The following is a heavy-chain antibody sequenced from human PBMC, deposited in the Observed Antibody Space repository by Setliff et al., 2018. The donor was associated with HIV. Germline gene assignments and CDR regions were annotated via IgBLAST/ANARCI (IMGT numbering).Heavy chain of an antibody. Sequence: GGSLRLSCAASGFSFSNFEMNWVRQAPGKGLEWLSYITYSGTTRYYADSVRGRFTISRDNTENSLYLQMNSLRAEDTAVYYCVRGGSSGWDWAWGQGMLVTVSS. CDR3: VRGGSSGWDWA. J-gene: IGHJ4*02. D-gene: IGHD6-19*01. CDR2: ITYSGTTR. V-gene: IGHV3-48*03. CDR1: GFSFSNFE.